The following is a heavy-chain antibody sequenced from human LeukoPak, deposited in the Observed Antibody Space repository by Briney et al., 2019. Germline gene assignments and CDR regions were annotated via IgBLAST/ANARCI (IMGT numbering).Heavy chain of an antibody. V-gene: IGHV3-21*01. CDR2: ISSSSSYI. CDR3: ARVDNGYCSGGSCYGSDY. J-gene: IGHJ4*02. D-gene: IGHD2-15*01. Sequence: GGSLRLSCVASGFSLSGYWMYWVRQAPGKGLEWVSSISSSSSYIYYADSVKGRFTISRDNAKNSLYLQMNSLRAEDTAVYYCARVDNGYCSGGSCYGSDYWGQGTLVTVSS. CDR1: GFSLSGYW.